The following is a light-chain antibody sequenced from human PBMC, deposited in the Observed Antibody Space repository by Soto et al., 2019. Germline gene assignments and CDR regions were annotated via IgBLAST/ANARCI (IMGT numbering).Light chain of an antibody. V-gene: IGLV2-8*01. CDR2: EVS. Sequence: QSALTQPPSASGSHGQSVTISCTGTSSDVGGYNYVSWYQQYPGKAPKLMIYEVSKRPSGVPDRFSGSKSGKTASLTVSGLQAEDEADYYCTSYAGSDIWVFGGGTKLTVL. J-gene: IGLJ3*02. CDR3: TSYAGSDIWV. CDR1: SSDVGGYNY.